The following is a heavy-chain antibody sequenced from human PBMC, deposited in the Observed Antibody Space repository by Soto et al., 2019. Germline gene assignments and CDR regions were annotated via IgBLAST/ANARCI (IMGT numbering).Heavy chain of an antibody. D-gene: IGHD3-22*01. CDR1: GGTFSSYA. CDR2: IIPIFGTA. CDR3: ARDNYYDSSGYPASFDY. V-gene: IGHV1-69*13. Sequence: SVKVSCKASGGTFSSYAISWVRQAPGQGLEWMGGIIPIFGTANYAQKFQGRVTITADESTSTAYMELSSLRSEDTAVYYCARDNYYDSSGYPASFDYWGQGTLVTVSS. J-gene: IGHJ4*02.